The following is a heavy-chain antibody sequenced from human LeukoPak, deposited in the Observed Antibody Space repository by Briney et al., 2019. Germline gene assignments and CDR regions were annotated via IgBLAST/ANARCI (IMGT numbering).Heavy chain of an antibody. V-gene: IGHV1-18*01. CDR3: ARDPEGVTPLDY. J-gene: IGHJ4*02. CDR2: ISALNGNT. D-gene: IGHD3-10*01. CDR1: GYIFTSYG. Sequence: ASVKVSCEASGYIFTSYGFAWVRQAPGQGLEWMGWISALNGNTNYAQKFQGRVTMTTDTSTSTAYVELRSLTSDDTAMYYCARDPEGVTPLDYWGQGTLVTVSS.